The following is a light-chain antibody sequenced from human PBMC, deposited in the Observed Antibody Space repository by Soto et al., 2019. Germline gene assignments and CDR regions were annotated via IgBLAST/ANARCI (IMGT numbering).Light chain of an antibody. CDR1: SPNIGGNY. V-gene: IGLV1-47*02. CDR3: AAWDNSFSGSLL. Sequence: QSVLTQPPSASGTPGQRVTISCSGSSPNIGGNYVYWYQHLPGTAPRLLIYNNNQRPSGVPDRFSGCKSCPSASLAINGLRSEDEADYYCAAWDNSFSGSLLFGTGTKVTVL. J-gene: IGLJ1*01. CDR2: NNN.